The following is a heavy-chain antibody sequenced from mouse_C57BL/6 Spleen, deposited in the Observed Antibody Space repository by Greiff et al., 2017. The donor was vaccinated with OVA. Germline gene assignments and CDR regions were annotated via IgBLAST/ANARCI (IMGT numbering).Heavy chain of an antibody. CDR2: ISYDGSN. CDR3: ARGEVYSGLAY. D-gene: IGHD1-1*01. CDR1: GYSITSGYS. Sequence: EVQVVESGPGLVKPSQSLSLTCSVTGYSITSGYSWTCLLPFPGHTLAWMGYISYDGSNNYNPSLKNRISITRDTSKNQLFLKLNSVTTEDTATYYCARGEVYSGLAYWGQGTLVTVSA. J-gene: IGHJ3*01. V-gene: IGHV3-6*01.